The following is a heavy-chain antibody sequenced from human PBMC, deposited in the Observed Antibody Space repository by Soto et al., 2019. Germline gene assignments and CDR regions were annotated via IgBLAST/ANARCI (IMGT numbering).Heavy chain of an antibody. J-gene: IGHJ4*02. V-gene: IGHV4-59*01. CDR1: GGSISGYY. CDR3: ARGRDADWYNY. CDR2: IFDGGST. Sequence: QAHLQESDPGLVKPSETLSLICTVSGGSISGYYWSWIRQSPGKGLEWIAYIFDGGSTIYNPSLKSRVTISVDKSKSQFSLNLTSVTTADTAVYYCARGRDADWYNYWGQGTLVTVSS. D-gene: IGHD3-9*01.